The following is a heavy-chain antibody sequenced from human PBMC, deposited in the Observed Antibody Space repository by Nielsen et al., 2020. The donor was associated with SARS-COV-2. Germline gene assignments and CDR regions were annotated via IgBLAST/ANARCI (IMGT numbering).Heavy chain of an antibody. CDR1: GYTFTSYG. J-gene: IGHJ5*02. V-gene: IGHV1-18*01. CDR3: AKAYYGSGSFGAHWFDP. Sequence: ASVKVSCKASGYTFTSYGISWVRQAPGQGLEWMGWISAYNGNTNYAQKIQGRVTMTTDTSTSTAYMELRSLRSDDTAVYYCAKAYYGSGSFGAHWFDPWGQGTLVTVSS. D-gene: IGHD3-10*01. CDR2: ISAYNGNT.